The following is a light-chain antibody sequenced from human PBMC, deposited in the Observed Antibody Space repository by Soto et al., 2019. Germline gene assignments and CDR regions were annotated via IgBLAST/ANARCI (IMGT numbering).Light chain of an antibody. CDR2: YDD. Sequence: QSVLTQPPSVSEAPRQWVTISCSGSSSNIGNNAVNWYQQLPGKAPKLLIYYDDLLPSGVSDRFSGSKSGTSASLAISGLQSEYEADYYIAPWHDSLNGTVFGRGTKLTVL. J-gene: IGLJ3*02. V-gene: IGLV1-36*01. CDR3: APWHDSLNGTV. CDR1: SSNIGNNA.